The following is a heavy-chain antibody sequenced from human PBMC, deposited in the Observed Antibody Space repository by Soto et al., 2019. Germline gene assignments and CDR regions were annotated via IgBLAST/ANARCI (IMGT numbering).Heavy chain of an antibody. J-gene: IGHJ4*02. Sequence: HPGGSLRLSCTASGFTFGDYAMSWFRQAPGKGLEWVGFIRSKAYGGSTYYIDSVKGRFSISRDISKNTLYLQMNSLRAEDTAVYYCHGYGYWGQGTLVTVSS. D-gene: IGHD5-12*01. CDR2: IRSKAYGGST. CDR3: HGYGY. CDR1: GFTFGDYA. V-gene: IGHV3-49*01.